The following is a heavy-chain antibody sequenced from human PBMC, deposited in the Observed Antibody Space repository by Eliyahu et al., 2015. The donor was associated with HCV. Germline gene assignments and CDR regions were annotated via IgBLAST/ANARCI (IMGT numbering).Heavy chain of an antibody. CDR2: IHYSGST. V-gene: IGHV4-59*01. Sequence: TTYYWSWIRQPPGKGLEWIGYIHYSGSTNYNPSLKSRVTISLDTSKNQFSLNLTSVTAADTAMYYCASGGGGIAVTGTGGWFDPWGQGTLATVSS. J-gene: IGHJ5*02. CDR3: ASGGGGIAVTGTGGWFDP. D-gene: IGHD6-19*01. CDR1: TTYY.